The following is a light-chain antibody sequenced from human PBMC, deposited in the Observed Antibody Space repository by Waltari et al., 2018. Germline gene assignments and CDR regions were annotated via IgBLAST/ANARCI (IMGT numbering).Light chain of an antibody. CDR3: QQYDSAPFT. J-gene: IGKJ3*01. V-gene: IGKV1-5*01. Sequence: DIQMTQSPSSLSASVGDTVTITCQASQSIGRSLAWYQQKPGKAPKPLINEASNLEGGVPSRFSGSRSGTDFTLTINSLRPEDFATYHCQQYDSAPFTFGPGTKLDVK. CDR2: EAS. CDR1: QSIGRS.